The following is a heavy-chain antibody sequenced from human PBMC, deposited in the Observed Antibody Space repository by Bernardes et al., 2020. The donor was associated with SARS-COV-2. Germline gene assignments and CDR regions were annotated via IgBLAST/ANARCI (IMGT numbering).Heavy chain of an antibody. CDR2: TYYRSKWYN. CDR1: GDRVSTNTAA. J-gene: IGHJ3*02. Sequence: SQTLSLTCGISGDRVSTNTAAWPWLRQSPSRGLEWLGRTYYRSKWYNDYAVSVKSRITIAPDTSKNQFSLHLNSVTPEDTAVYYCAKDREHYYGSGSFGAFDIWGQGTMVTVSS. CDR3: AKDREHYYGSGSFGAFDI. V-gene: IGHV6-1*01. D-gene: IGHD3-10*01.